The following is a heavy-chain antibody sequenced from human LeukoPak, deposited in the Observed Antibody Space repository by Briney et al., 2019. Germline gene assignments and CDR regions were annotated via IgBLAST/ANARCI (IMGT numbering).Heavy chain of an antibody. J-gene: IGHJ4*02. D-gene: IGHD4-17*01. CDR1: GFTFSSYA. CDR3: AKDLTVTRGDY. CDR2: ISGSGGST. Sequence: PGGSLRLSCAASGFTFSSYAMNWVRQAPGKGLEWVSAISGSGGSTYSADSVKGRFTISRDNSKNTRYLQMNSLRAEDTAVYYCAKDLTVTRGDYWGQGTLVTVSS. V-gene: IGHV3-23*01.